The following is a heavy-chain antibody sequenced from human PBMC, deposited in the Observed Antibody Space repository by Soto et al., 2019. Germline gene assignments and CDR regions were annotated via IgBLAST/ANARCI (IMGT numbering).Heavy chain of an antibody. CDR2: IIPIFGTA. J-gene: IGHJ6*02. D-gene: IGHD3-9*01. CDR3: ATSLYDILTGYSPTKYYYYGMDV. V-gene: IGHV1-69*13. Sequence: GASVKVSCKASGGTFSSYAISWVRQAPGQGLEWMGGIIPIFGTANYAQKFQGRVTITADESTSTAYMELSSLRSEDTAVYYCATSLYDILTGYSPTKYYYYGMDVWGQGTTVTVSS. CDR1: GGTFSSYA.